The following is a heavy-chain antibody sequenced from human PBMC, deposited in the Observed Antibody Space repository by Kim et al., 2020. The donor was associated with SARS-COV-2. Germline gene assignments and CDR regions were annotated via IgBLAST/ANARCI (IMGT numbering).Heavy chain of an antibody. J-gene: IGHJ4*02. CDR3: ASGSTYYFDY. CDR2: YP. V-gene: IGHV3-11*06. D-gene: IGHD3-10*01. Sequence: YPNCADSVKGRFTISRDNAKNSLYLQMNSLRAEDTAVYYCASGSTYYFDYWGQGTLVTVSS.